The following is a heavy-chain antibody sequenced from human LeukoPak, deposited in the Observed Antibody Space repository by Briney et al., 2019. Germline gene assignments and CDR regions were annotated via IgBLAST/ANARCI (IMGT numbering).Heavy chain of an antibody. J-gene: IGHJ6*03. CDR2: IIPIFGTA. V-gene: IGHV1-69*05. CDR3: ARDGGDSDSSGYYHYYYMDV. CDR1: GGIFSSHA. Sequence: SVKVSFKASGGIFSSHAISWVRQAPGQGLEWMGGIIPIFGTANYAQKFQGRVTITTDESTSTAYMELSSLRSEDTAVYYCARDGGDSDSSGYYHYYYMDVWGKGTTVTVSS. D-gene: IGHD3-22*01.